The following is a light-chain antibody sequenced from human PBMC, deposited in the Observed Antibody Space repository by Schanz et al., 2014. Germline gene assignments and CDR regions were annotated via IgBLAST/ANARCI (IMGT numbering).Light chain of an antibody. CDR1: SSDVGGYNH. J-gene: IGLJ3*02. V-gene: IGLV2-8*01. CDR2: EVS. CDR3: SSYAGRDNLV. Sequence: QSALTQPPSASGSPGQSVTISCTGTSSDVGGYNHVSWYQHHPGKAPKLMIYEVSERPSGVPDRFSGSKSVNTASLTVSGLQAEDEADYYCSSYAGRDNLVFGGGTKLTVL.